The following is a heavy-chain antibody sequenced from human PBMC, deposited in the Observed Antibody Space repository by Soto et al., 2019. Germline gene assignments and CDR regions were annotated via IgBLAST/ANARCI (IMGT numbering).Heavy chain of an antibody. CDR1: GFSLSTSGVA. J-gene: IGHJ3*02. CDR2: IYWDDDK. V-gene: IGHV2-5*02. CDR3: AHRLTATAFDI. Sequence: QITLKESGPTLVKPTQALTLTCTFSGFSLSTSGVAVGWIRQPPGKALEWLALIYWDDDKRYSPSMKGRLTITRDTSKNQVVLIMTNMDPEDTATYYCAHRLTATAFDIWGQGTMVTVSS. D-gene: IGHD2-21*02.